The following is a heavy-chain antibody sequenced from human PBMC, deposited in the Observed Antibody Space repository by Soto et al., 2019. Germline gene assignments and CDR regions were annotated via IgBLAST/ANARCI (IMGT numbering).Heavy chain of an antibody. V-gene: IGHV3-30*18. CDR3: AKSTVAECFDY. D-gene: IGHD6-19*01. CDR2: ISYDGSNK. CDR1: GFTFSTYG. J-gene: IGHJ4*02. Sequence: QVQLVESGGGVVQPGRSLRLSCAASGFTFSTYGMHWVRQAPGKGLEWVAVISYDGSNKYYADSVKGRFTISRDNSKNTLHLQMNGLEAEDTGVYYCAKSTVAECFDYWGQGTLVTAAS.